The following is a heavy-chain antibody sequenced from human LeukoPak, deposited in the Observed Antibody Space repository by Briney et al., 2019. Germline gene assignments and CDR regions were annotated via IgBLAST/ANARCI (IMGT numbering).Heavy chain of an antibody. Sequence: PSETLSLTCTVSGGSISSGSYYWSWIRQPAGKGLEWIGRIYTSGSTNYNPSLKSRVTISVDTSKNQFSLKLSSVTAADTAVYYCARDGRDYYGSGSYFLWGQGTLVTVSS. CDR3: ARDGRDYYGSGSYFL. CDR2: IYTSGST. D-gene: IGHD3-10*01. V-gene: IGHV4-61*02. J-gene: IGHJ4*02. CDR1: GGSISSGSYY.